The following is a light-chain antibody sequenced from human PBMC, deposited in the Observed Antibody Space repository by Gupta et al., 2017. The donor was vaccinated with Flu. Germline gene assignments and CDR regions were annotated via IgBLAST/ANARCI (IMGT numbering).Light chain of an antibody. CDR1: QSVSSY. J-gene: IGKJ4*01. V-gene: IGKV3-11*01. CDR2: DAS. Sequence: ATQSVPPGERATLSCRASQSVSSYVAWYQQKPGQATRLLIYDASNRATGIPARFSGSGSGTDFTLTISSLEPEDFAVDYCQQRSNWPQLTCGGGTKVEMK. CDR3: QQRSNWPQLT.